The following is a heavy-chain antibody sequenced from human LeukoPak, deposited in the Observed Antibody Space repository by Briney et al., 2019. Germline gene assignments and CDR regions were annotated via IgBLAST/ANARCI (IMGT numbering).Heavy chain of an antibody. J-gene: IGHJ4*02. CDR1: GFTFSSYA. V-gene: IGHV3-23*01. CDR3: ARVAYTSSWYYFDY. D-gene: IGHD6-13*01. Sequence: GGSLRLSCAASGFTFSSYAMSWVRQAPGKGLEWVSAISGSGGSTYYADSVKGRFTISRDNSKNTLYLQMNSLRVGDTAVYYCARVAYTSSWYYFDYWGQGALVTVSS. CDR2: ISGSGGST.